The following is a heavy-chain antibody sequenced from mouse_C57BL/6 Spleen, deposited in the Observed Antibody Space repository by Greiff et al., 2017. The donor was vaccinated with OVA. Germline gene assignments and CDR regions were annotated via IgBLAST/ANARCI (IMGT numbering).Heavy chain of an antibody. CDR1: GYTFTDYN. V-gene: IGHV1-18*01. J-gene: IGHJ3*01. D-gene: IGHD2-3*01. CDR2: INPNNGGT. CDR3: ARSDDGYYVRTGFAY. Sequence: EVQLVESGPELVKPGASVKIPCKASGYTFTDYNMDWVKQSHGKSLEWIGDINPNNGGTIYNQKFKGKATLTVDKSSSTAYMELRSLTSEDTAVYYCARSDDGYYVRTGFAYWGQGTLVTVSA.